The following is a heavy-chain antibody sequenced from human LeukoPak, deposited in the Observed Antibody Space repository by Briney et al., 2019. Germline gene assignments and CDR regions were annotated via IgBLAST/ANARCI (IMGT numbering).Heavy chain of an antibody. J-gene: IGHJ4*02. CDR1: GYTFTTYA. D-gene: IGHD2-15*01. Sequence: SVKVSCKASGYTFTTYAMNWVRQAPGQGLEWMGRIIPILGIANYAQKFQGRVTITADKSTSTAYMELSSLRSEDTAVYYCARAGYCSGGSCYSPLFDYWGQGTLVTVSS. V-gene: IGHV1-69*04. CDR2: IIPILGIA. CDR3: ARAGYCSGGSCYSPLFDY.